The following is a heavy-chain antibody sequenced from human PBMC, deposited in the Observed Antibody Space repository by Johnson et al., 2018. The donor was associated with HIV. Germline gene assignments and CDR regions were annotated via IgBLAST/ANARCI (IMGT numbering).Heavy chain of an antibody. J-gene: IGHJ3*02. Sequence: QVLLVESGGGMVQPGRSLRLSCAASGFTFSSYAMHWVRQAPGKGLEWVAVISYDGSNKYYADSVKGRFTMSRDNSKNTLYLQMNSLRAEDTAVYSCATSTASAAFDIWGQGTMVTVSS. CDR1: GFTFSSYA. CDR3: ATSTASAAFDI. CDR2: ISYDGSNK. D-gene: IGHD1-1*01. V-gene: IGHV3-30*14.